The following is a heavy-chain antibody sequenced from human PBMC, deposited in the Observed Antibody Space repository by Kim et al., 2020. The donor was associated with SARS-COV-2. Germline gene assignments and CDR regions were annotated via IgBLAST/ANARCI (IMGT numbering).Heavy chain of an antibody. D-gene: IGHD1-7*01. V-gene: IGHV3-23*01. CDR3: AKDAIQSPEHELLDY. Sequence: NSMKGRFSISRENSKNTLYLRMNSVRAEDTAVYYCAKDAIQSPEHELLDYWGQGTLVTVSS. J-gene: IGHJ4*02.